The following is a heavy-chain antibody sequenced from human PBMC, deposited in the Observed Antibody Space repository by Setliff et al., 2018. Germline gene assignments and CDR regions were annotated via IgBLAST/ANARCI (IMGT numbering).Heavy chain of an antibody. V-gene: IGHV1-18*01. CDR1: GYTFSNFG. J-gene: IGHJ5*02. CDR3: VRDRHSFVVPPEEAWFDP. D-gene: IGHD2-2*01. CDR2: ISAYNGNT. Sequence: ASVKVSCKASGYTFSNFGFSWVRQAPGQGLEWMGWISAYNGNTNYAQRLRGRVAMTTDTSTNTAYMELRSLTSDDTAIYYCVRDRHSFVVPPEEAWFDPWGQGTLVTVSS.